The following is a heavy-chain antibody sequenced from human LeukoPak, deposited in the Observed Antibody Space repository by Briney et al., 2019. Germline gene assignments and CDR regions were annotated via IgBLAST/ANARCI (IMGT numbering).Heavy chain of an antibody. CDR1: GGSFSGYY. CDR2: INHSGST. J-gene: IGHJ5*02. V-gene: IGHV4-34*01. CDR3: ARGEWFDP. Sequence: SETLSLTCAVYGGSFSGYYWSWIRQPPGKGLEWIGEINHSGSTNYNPSLKSRVTISVDTSKNQFSLKLSSVTAADTAVYYCARGEWFDPWGQGTLVTVSS.